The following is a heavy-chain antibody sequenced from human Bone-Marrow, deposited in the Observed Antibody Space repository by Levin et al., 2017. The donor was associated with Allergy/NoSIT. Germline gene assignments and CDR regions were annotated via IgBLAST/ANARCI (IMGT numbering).Heavy chain of an antibody. Sequence: SQTLSLTCSVSGGSISSSYWSWIRQSPGKGLEWIGYIYHSESANYNPSLNPSLKSRATISVDTAKSQCSLKLTSLTVADTAVYYCARGRGTGNPILGHWGQGSLVTVSS. CDR3: ARGRGTGNPILGH. CDR2: IYHSESA. J-gene: IGHJ4*02. D-gene: IGHD2-8*02. V-gene: IGHV4-59*01. CDR1: GGSISSSY.